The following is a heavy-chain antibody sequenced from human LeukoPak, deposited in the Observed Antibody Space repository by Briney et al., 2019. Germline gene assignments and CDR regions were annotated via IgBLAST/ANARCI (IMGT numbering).Heavy chain of an antibody. Sequence: GGSLRLSCAASGFSFRSYGMHWVRHAPGKGLEWVAVISYDGSNKYYADSVRGRFTISRDNSKNTLYLQMNSLRAEDRAVYYCAREDIVVVPAAGFPLDLWGRGTLVTVSS. J-gene: IGHJ2*01. CDR2: ISYDGSNK. V-gene: IGHV3-30*19. CDR1: GFSFRSYG. D-gene: IGHD2-2*01. CDR3: AREDIVVVPAAGFPLDL.